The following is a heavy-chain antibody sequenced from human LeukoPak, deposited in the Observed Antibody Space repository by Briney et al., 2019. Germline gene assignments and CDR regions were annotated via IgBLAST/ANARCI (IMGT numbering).Heavy chain of an antibody. V-gene: IGHV3-64D*06. D-gene: IGHD1-26*01. Sequence: PGRSLRLSCSASGFTFSSYAMNWVRQAPGKGLEYVSGISSNGGSTDYADSVKGRFAISRDNSKNTLYLQMSSLRPEDTAVYYCVKLPYSGTYHDAFDIWGQGTMVTVSS. CDR1: GFTFSSYA. CDR2: ISSNGGST. J-gene: IGHJ3*02. CDR3: VKLPYSGTYHDAFDI.